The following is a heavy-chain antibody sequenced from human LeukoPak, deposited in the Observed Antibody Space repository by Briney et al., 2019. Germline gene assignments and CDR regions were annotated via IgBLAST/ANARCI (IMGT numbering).Heavy chain of an antibody. CDR2: IIPIFGTA. CDR3: ARARSSSSRAFDI. D-gene: IGHD6-6*01. Sequence: SVKVSCKASGGTFSNYAISWVRQAPGQGLEWMGGIIPIFGTANYAQKFQGRVTITTDESTSTAYMELSSLRSEDTAVYYCARARSSSSRAFDIWGQGTMVTVSS. V-gene: IGHV1-69*05. CDR1: GGTFSNYA. J-gene: IGHJ3*02.